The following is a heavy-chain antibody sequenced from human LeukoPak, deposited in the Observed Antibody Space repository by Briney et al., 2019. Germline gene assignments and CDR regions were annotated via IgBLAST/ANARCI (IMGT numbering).Heavy chain of an antibody. Sequence: EASVKVSCKASGYTFTSYGISWVRQAPGQGLEWMGWISAYNGNTNYAQKLQGRVTMTTDTSTSTAYMELRSLRSDGTAVYYCASSDSFHYYGSGSYDYWGQGTLVTVSS. CDR1: GYTFTSYG. CDR3: ASSDSFHYYGSGSYDY. D-gene: IGHD3-10*01. V-gene: IGHV1-18*01. CDR2: ISAYNGNT. J-gene: IGHJ4*02.